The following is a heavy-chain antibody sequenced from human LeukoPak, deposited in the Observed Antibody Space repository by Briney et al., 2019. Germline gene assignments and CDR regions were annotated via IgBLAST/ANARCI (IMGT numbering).Heavy chain of an antibody. Sequence: PSETLSLTCTVSGGSISSYYWSWIRQPPGKGLEWIGYIYYSGSTNYNPSLKSRVTISVDTSKNQFSLKLSSVTAADTAVYYCASWPYLDAFDIWGQGTMVTVSS. CDR1: GGSISSYY. J-gene: IGHJ3*02. CDR2: IYYSGST. V-gene: IGHV4-59*08. CDR3: ASWPYLDAFDI.